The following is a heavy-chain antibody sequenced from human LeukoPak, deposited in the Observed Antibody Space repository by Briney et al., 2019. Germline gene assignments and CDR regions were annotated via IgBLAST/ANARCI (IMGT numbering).Heavy chain of an antibody. CDR3: ARDFGYGDYFFDD. CDR2: ISGSGART. Sequence: GGSLRLSCAASGFTFTNYGVSWVRQAPGKGLEWVSGISGSGARTYYTDSVKGRFTTSRDSSTNTVYLQMRSLGVEDTAVYYCARDFGYGDYFFDDWGQGTLVTVSS. V-gene: IGHV3-23*01. J-gene: IGHJ4*02. D-gene: IGHD4-17*01. CDR1: GFTFTNYG.